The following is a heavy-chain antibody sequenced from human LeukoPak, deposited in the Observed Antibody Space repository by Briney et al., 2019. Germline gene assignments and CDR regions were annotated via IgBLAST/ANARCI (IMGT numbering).Heavy chain of an antibody. J-gene: IGHJ4*02. CDR1: GFTFSSYA. CDR2: ISGSGGST. CDR3: AKDSFRGVIITSWDY. Sequence: QPGGSLRLSCAASGFTFSSYAMSWVRQAPGKGLEWVSTISGSGGSTYYADSVKGRFTISRDNSKNTLFLQMNSLRAEDTAVYYCAKDSFRGVIITSWDYWGQGTLVTVSS. D-gene: IGHD3-10*01. V-gene: IGHV3-23*01.